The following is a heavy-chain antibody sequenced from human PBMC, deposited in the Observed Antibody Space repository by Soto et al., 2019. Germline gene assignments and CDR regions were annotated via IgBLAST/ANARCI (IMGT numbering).Heavy chain of an antibody. D-gene: IGHD6-6*01. V-gene: IGHV1-18*01. CDR3: ARVHRIAGRPMDV. Sequence: ASVKVSCKASGYTFTSYAISWVRQAPGQGLEWMGWIGDYYGNTNYAQKLQGRVTMTTNTSTSTAYMELRSLRSDDTAVYYYARVHRIAGRPMDVWGKGTTVTVSS. CDR1: GYTFTSYA. J-gene: IGHJ6*04. CDR2: IGDYYGNT.